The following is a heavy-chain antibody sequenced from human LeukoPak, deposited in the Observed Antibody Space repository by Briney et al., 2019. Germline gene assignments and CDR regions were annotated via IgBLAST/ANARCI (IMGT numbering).Heavy chain of an antibody. J-gene: IGHJ4*02. CDR2: ISGSGSST. CDR1: GFTFSSYA. D-gene: IGHD5-12*01. CDR3: TRVATMSIPS. V-gene: IGHV3-23*01. Sequence: GGSLRLSCAASGFTFSSYAMSWVRQAPGRGLEWVSAISGSGSSTYYADSVKGRFTISRDNSKNTLYLQMNSLKTEDTAVYYCTRVATMSIPSWGQGTLVTVSS.